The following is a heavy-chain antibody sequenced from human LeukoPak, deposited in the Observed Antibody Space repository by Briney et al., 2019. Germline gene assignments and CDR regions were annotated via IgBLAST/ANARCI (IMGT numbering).Heavy chain of an antibody. CDR3: ARNYDSSGYFLPDDAFDI. Sequence: GGSLRLSGAASGFTFSTYSMNWVRQAPGKGLDWVSSISSSSYIYYADSVKGRFTISRDSAKNSLYLQMNSLRAEDTAVYYCARNYDSSGYFLPDDAFDIWGQGTMVTVSS. CDR1: GFTFSTYS. J-gene: IGHJ3*02. CDR2: ISSSSYI. D-gene: IGHD3-22*01. V-gene: IGHV3-21*01.